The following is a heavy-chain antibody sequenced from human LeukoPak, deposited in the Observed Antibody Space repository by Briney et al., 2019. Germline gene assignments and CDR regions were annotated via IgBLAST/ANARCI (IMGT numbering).Heavy chain of an antibody. D-gene: IGHD5-24*01. J-gene: IGHJ3*02. CDR2: IQDDAHDY. CDR3: AREMPTPDDGFDI. V-gene: IGHV3-30*02. CDR1: GFSLSRYD. Sequence: GGSLRLSCAASGFSLSRYDMHWVRQAPGKGLGWVAFIQDDAHDYYYGDSVRGRFTISRDNSKNMLSLQMNSLRAEDTPVYYFAREMPTPDDGFDIWGQGTMVTVSP.